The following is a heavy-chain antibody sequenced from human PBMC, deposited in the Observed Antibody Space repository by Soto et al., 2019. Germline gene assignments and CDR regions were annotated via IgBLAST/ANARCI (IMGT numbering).Heavy chain of an antibody. CDR3: ARDLFLDGSGSYYGEDYGMDV. Sequence: ASVKVSCKASGGTFSSYAISWVRQAPGQGLEWMGGIIPIFGTANYAQKFQGRVTITADESTSTAYMELSSLRSEDTAVYYCARDLFLDGSGSYYGEDYGMDVWGQGTTVTVSS. D-gene: IGHD3-10*01. CDR2: IIPIFGTA. CDR1: GGTFSSYA. J-gene: IGHJ6*02. V-gene: IGHV1-69*13.